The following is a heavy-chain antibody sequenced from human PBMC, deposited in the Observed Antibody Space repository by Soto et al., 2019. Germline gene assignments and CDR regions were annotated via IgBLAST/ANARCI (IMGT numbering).Heavy chain of an antibody. D-gene: IGHD3-22*01. CDR1: GYTFTGYY. CDR3: ARSDSSGYYHPLYYYYGMDV. Sequence: GASVKVSCKASGYTFTGYYMHWVRQAPGQGLEWMGWINPNSGGTNYAQKFQGWVTMTRDTSISTAYMELSRLRSDDTAVYYCARSDSSGYYHPLYYYYGMDVWGQGTTVTVSS. CDR2: INPNSGGT. J-gene: IGHJ6*02. V-gene: IGHV1-2*04.